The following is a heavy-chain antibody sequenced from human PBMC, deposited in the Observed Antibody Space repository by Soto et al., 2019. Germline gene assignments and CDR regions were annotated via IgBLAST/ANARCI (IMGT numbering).Heavy chain of an antibody. CDR1: GYSFTSYW. J-gene: IGHJ6*02. V-gene: IGHV5-51*01. D-gene: IGHD2-2*01. CDR2: IYPGDSDT. Sequence: HGESLKISCKGSGYSFTSYWIGWVRQMPGRXLEWMGIIYPGDSDTRYSPSFQGQVTISADKSISTAYLQWSSLKASDTAMYYCARHYCSSTSCYPVYYYYYGMDVWGQGATVTVYS. CDR3: ARHYCSSTSCYPVYYYYYGMDV.